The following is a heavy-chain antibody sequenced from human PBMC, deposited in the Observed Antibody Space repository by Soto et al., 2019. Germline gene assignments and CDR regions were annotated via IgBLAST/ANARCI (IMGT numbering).Heavy chain of an antibody. CDR2: ISSSSSTI. CDR3: NAKTSLELKMTSLRAADTAVYYCARADSGYAHGYYYFGMSV. CDR1: GFTFSSYS. J-gene: IGHJ6*02. V-gene: IGHV3-48*01. Sequence: EVQLVESGGGLVQPGGSLRLSCAASGFTFSSYSMNWVRQAPGKGLAWVSYISSSSSTIYYADSVKGRFTISRDNAKKRRTVFPAYPLKGRFTVSRDNAKTSLELKMTSLRAADTAVYYCARADSGYAHGYYYFGMSVWAPGTTVTVSS. D-gene: IGHD1-7*01.